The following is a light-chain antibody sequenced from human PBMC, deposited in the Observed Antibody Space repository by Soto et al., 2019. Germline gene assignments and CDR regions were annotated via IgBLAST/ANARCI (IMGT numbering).Light chain of an antibody. J-gene: IGLJ3*02. CDR3: APWDAGLNGPL. CDR1: SSNIGSNP. V-gene: IGLV1-44*01. Sequence: QSALTQPPSLSGTPGQRVIIACSGGSSNIGSNPVNWYQHLPGTAPKLLIYNDNQRPSGVPARFSGSRSGTSASLAISGLQSEDEADYYCAPWDAGLNGPLFGGGTKLTVL. CDR2: NDN.